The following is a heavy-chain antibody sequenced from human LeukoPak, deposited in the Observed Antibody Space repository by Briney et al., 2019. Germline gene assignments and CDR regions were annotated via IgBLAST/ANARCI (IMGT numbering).Heavy chain of an antibody. Sequence: ASVKVSCKASGYTFTGYYMHWVRQAPGQGLEWMGWINPNSGGTNYAQKFQGRVTMTRDTSISTAYMELSRLRSDDTAVYYCARRLGLPNSSGYHSWGQGTLVTVSS. J-gene: IGHJ4*02. D-gene: IGHD3-22*01. CDR1: GYTFTGYY. V-gene: IGHV1-2*02. CDR3: ARRLGLPNSSGYHS. CDR2: INPNSGGT.